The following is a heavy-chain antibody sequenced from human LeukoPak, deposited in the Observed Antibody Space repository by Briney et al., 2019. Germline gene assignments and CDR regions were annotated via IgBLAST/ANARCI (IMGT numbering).Heavy chain of an antibody. V-gene: IGHV5-51*01. J-gene: IGHJ4*02. D-gene: IGHD1-26*01. CDR1: GYRFTSYW. CDR3: ARPRAAVGATIDY. CDR2: IYPGDSDT. Sequence: GESLKISCKGSGYRFTSYWIGWVRQMPGKGLEWMGIIYPGDSDTRYSPSFQGQVTISADKSTSTAYLQWSSLKASDTAMYYCARPRAAVGATIDYWGQGTLVTVSS.